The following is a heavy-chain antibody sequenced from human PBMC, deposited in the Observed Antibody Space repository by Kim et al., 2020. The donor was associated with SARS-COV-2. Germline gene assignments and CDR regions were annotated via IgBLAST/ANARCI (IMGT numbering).Heavy chain of an antibody. Sequence: ASVKVSCKASGYTFTGYYMHWVRQAPGQGLEWMGWINPNSGGTNYAQKFQGRVTMTRDTSISTVYMELSRLRSDDTAVYYCAREKTAVTGTDFDYWGQGTLVTVSS. CDR2: INPNSGGT. CDR1: GYTFTGYY. CDR3: AREKTAVTGTDFDY. V-gene: IGHV1-2*02. J-gene: IGHJ4*01. D-gene: IGHD6-19*01.